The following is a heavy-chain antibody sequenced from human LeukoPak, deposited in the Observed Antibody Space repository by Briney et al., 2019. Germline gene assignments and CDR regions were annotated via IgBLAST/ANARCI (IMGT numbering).Heavy chain of an antibody. CDR3: AKDIGREPYSPAFRKYYYYGMDV. D-gene: IGHD3-3*02. CDR1: GFTFSSYA. J-gene: IGHJ6*02. CDR2: ISGSGGST. V-gene: IGHV3-23*01. Sequence: GGSLRLSCAASGFTFSSYAMSWVRQAPGKGLEWVSAISGSGGSTCYADSVEGRFTISRDNSKNTLYLQMNSLRAEDTAVYYSAKDIGREPYSPAFRKYYYYGMDVWGQGTTVTVSS.